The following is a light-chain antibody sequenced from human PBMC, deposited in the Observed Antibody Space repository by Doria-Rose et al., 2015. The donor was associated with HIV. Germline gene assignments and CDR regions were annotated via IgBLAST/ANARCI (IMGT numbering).Light chain of an antibody. Sequence: PASISCRSSQSLLHSNGYNYMDWYLQKPGQSPQLLIYLGSNRASGVPDRFSGSGSGTDFTLKISRVEAEDVGVYYCMQALQTPPWTFGQGTKVEIK. CDR1: QSLLHSNGYNY. CDR2: LGS. V-gene: IGKV2-28*01. CDR3: MQALQTPPWT. J-gene: IGKJ1*01.